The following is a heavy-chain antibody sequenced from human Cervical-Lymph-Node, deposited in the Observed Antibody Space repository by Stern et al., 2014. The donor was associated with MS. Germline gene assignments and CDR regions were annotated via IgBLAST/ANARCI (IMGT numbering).Heavy chain of an antibody. D-gene: IGHD2-21*01. CDR1: GYTFSGYS. CDR2: INAKSGDT. J-gene: IGHJ3*01. Sequence: VQLVESGAEVKKPGASVKVSCKASGYTFSGYSMNWVRQAPGQGLEWMGRINAKSGDTDYAQKFQGRVTMTSDTSMRTAYMELNSLRSDDTAVYFCAREELGWHDAFDVWGQGTMVIVSS. V-gene: IGHV1-2*06. CDR3: AREELGWHDAFDV.